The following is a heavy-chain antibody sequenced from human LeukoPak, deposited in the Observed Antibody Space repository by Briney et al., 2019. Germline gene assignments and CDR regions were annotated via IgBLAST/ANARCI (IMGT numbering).Heavy chain of an antibody. J-gene: IGHJ4*02. D-gene: IGHD1-26*01. CDR2: ISAYNGNT. V-gene: IGHV1-18*01. Sequence: ASVKVSCKASGYTFTSYGISWVRQAPGQGLEWMGWISAYNGNTNYAQKLQGRVTMTTDTSTSTAYMELRSLRSDDTAVYYCARNMGHRLVGITNYFDYWGQGTLVTVSS. CDR3: ARNMGHRLVGITNYFDY. CDR1: GYTFTSYG.